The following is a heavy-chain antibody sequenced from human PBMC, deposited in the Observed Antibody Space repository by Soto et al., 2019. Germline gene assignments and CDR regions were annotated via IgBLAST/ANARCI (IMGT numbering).Heavy chain of an antibody. CDR2: ITSDASST. Sequence: EVQLVESGGGLVQPGGSLRLSCAASGFTFSSYWMHWVRQAPGKGLVWVSRITSDASSTSYADSVKGRFTISRDNAKNTLYLQMNSLRAEDTAVYYCAREGVAAAGTFNYYYMDVWGKGTTVTVSS. D-gene: IGHD6-13*01. J-gene: IGHJ6*03. CDR1: GFTFSSYW. CDR3: AREGVAAAGTFNYYYMDV. V-gene: IGHV3-74*01.